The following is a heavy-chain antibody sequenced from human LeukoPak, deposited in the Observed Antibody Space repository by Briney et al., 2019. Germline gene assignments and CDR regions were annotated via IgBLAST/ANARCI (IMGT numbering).Heavy chain of an antibody. V-gene: IGHV4-34*01. Sequence: SETLSLTCAVYGGSFSGYYWSWIRQPPGKGLEWIGEINHSGSTNYNPSLKSRVTISVDTSKNQFSLKLSSVTAADTAVHYCARGVYSKGIAAAGRKPYYYYGMDVWGQGTTVTVSS. J-gene: IGHJ6*02. D-gene: IGHD6-13*01. CDR3: ARGVYSKGIAAAGRKPYYYYGMDV. CDR2: INHSGST. CDR1: GGSFSGYY.